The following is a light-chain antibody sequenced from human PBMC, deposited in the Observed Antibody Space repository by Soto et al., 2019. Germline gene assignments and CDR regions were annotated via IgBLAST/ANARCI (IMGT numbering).Light chain of an antibody. CDR3: QQSSSTPQT. CDR2: VAS. Sequence: DIQMTQSPSSLSASVGDRVAITCRASQSISSYLSWYQQKPGKAPKLLINVASTLQSGVPSRFSGSGSGTDFTLAISSLQPEDFATYYCQQSSSTPQTFGGGTRVEIK. CDR1: QSISSY. V-gene: IGKV1-39*01. J-gene: IGKJ4*01.